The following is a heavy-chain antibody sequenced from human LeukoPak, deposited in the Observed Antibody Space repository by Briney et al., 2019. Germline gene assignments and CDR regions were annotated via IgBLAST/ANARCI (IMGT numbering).Heavy chain of an antibody. CDR3: ARDRSNTYYYMDV. J-gene: IGHJ6*03. CDR2: IYTSGST. V-gene: IGHV4-61*02. D-gene: IGHD2-15*01. CDR1: GGSISSGSYY. Sequence: SETLSLTCTVSGGSISSGSYYWSWIRQPAGKGLEWVGRIYTSGSTNYNPSLKSRVTISVDTSKNQFSLKLSSVTAADTAVYYCARDRSNTYYYMDVWGKGTTVTVSS.